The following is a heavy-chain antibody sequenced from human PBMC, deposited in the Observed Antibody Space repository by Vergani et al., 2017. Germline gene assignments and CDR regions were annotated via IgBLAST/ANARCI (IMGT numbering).Heavy chain of an antibody. J-gene: IGHJ4*02. V-gene: IGHV3-15*01. CDR3: YTDYHDY. D-gene: IGHD2-2*02. CDR2: IRSKNDGGTA. CDR1: GFTFTAHG. Sequence: EVQLLESGGGSAQPGESLRLSFVASGFTFTAHGLNWVRQAPGKGLEWIGRIRSKNDGGTADYAAPLKGRFTISRDDSKDSAFLLVNNLKTEDTAVYFCYTDYHDYWGQGTLVTVSS.